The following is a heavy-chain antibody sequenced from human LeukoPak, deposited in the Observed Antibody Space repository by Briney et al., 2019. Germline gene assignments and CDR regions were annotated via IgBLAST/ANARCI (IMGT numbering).Heavy chain of an antibody. Sequence: PSQTLSLTCTVSGGSISSGSHYWNWIRQPAGTGLEWIGRIYTSGSTNYNPSLKSRVTISVDTSKNQFSLKLNSVTAADTAVYYCARVARSMSSSSEDCWGQGTLVTVSS. V-gene: IGHV4-61*02. CDR1: GGSISSGSHY. J-gene: IGHJ4*02. CDR2: IYTSGST. D-gene: IGHD6-13*01. CDR3: ARVARSMSSSSEDC.